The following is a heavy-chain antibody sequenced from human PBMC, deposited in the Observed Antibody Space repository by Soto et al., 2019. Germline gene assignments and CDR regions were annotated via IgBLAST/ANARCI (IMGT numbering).Heavy chain of an antibody. V-gene: IGHV3-23*01. CDR3: TTHEEGAPWAGGFDS. J-gene: IGHJ5*01. CDR1: GFRFRTRA. Sequence: GGSLRLSCAASGFRFRTRAMSWVRQAPGKGLEWVASIRPGGDSTYYADSVKGRFAVSRDNSNVTLYLQMDSLRVEDTAIYYCTTHEEGAPWAGGFDSWGQGTLVTVAS. CDR2: IRPGGDST. D-gene: IGHD1-26*01.